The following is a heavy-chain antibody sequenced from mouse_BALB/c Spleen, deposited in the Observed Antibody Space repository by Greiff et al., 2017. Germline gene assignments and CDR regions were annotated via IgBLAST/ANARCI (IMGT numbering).Heavy chain of an antibody. Sequence: VQLVESGPAVIKPSQSLPLTCIVSGFSITSSSYCWHWIRQPPGKGLEWMGRICYEGSIYYSPSIKSRSTISRDTSLNKFFIQLSSVTSEDTAMYDCSRENQGGKAYFDVWGAGTTVTVSS. CDR2: ICYEGSI. CDR3: SRENQGGKAYFDV. D-gene: IGHD2-1*01. J-gene: IGHJ1*01. CDR1: GFSITSSSYC. V-gene: IGHV12-1-1*01.